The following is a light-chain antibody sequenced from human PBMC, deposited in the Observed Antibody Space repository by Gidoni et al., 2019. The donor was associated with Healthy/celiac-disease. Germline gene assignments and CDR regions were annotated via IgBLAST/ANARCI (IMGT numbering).Light chain of an antibody. CDR3: MQALRLLT. CDR2: LGS. Sequence: IVMTQSPLCLPVTPCKPASIPCRSSQRLLHSNGYNLVEWYLQKPGQSPQLLIDLGSRRASGVPDRFSGSGSGTDSTLKSSRVEAEDVGVYYCMQALRLLTFGGGTKVEIK. J-gene: IGKJ4*01. V-gene: IGKV2-28*01. CDR1: QRLLHSNGYNL.